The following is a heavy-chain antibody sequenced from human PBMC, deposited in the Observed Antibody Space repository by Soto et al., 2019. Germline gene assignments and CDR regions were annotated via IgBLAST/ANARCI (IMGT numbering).Heavy chain of an antibody. CDR1: GGTFSSYA. V-gene: IGHV1-69*12. D-gene: IGHD2-15*01. CDR2: IIPIFGTA. J-gene: IGHJ4*02. Sequence: QVQLVQSGAEVKKPGSSVKVSCKASGGTFSSYAISWVRQAPGQGLEWMGGIIPIFGTANYAQKFQGRVTSTAXESLSXXYMELSSLRSEDTAVYYCASGPSGPPVVVAATGSYWGQGTLVTVSS. CDR3: ASGPSGPPVVVAATGSY.